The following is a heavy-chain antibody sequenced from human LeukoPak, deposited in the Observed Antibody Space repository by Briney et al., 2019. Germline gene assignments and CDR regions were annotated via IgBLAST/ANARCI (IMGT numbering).Heavy chain of an antibody. CDR2: ISSDGSSA. Sequence: GGSLRLSCAASGFTFSSYALNWVRQAPGKGLEYVSAISSDGSSAYYENSVKGRFIISRDNSKNTLYLQMGSLRAEDMAVYYCARGPYSSRYDYWGQGAVVTVSS. CDR1: GFTFSSYA. J-gene: IGHJ4*02. CDR3: ARGPYSSRYDY. V-gene: IGHV3-64*01. D-gene: IGHD6-13*01.